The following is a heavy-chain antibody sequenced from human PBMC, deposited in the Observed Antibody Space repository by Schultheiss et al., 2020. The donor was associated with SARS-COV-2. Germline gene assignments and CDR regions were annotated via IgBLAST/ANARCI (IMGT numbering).Heavy chain of an antibody. J-gene: IGHJ5*02. D-gene: IGHD6-6*01. V-gene: IGHV3-9*01. Sequence: GGSLRLSCAASGFTFDDYAMHWVRQAPGKGLEWVSGISWNSGSIGYADSVKGRFTISRDNSKNTLYLQMNSLRAEDTAVYYCARDSRIAARASYNWFDPWGQGTLVTVSS. CDR1: GFTFDDYA. CDR2: ISWNSGSI. CDR3: ARDSRIAARASYNWFDP.